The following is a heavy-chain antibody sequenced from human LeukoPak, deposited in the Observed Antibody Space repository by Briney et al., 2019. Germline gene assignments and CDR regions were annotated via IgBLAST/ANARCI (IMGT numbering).Heavy chain of an antibody. CDR1: GFTFSTYW. CDR3: ASASSHRTAAGGDY. D-gene: IGHD6-13*01. CDR2: INGDGGSR. Sequence: PGGSLRLSCAASGFTFSTYWMHWVRHAPGKGLVGVSRINGDGGSRNYADSVKGRFTISRDNAKNTLYLQMSSLRVEDTAVYYCASASSHRTAAGGDYWGQGTLVTVST. J-gene: IGHJ4*02. V-gene: IGHV3-74*01.